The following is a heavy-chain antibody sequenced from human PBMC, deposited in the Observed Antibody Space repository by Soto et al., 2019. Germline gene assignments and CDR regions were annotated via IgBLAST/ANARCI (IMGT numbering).Heavy chain of an antibody. CDR1: GGSISSSSYY. CDR2: IYYSGST. CDR3: ARHDGFSSGWIFDY. V-gene: IGHV4-39*01. D-gene: IGHD6-19*01. Sequence: PSETLSLTCTVSGGSISSSSYYWGWIRQPPGKGLEWIGSIYYSGSTYYKPSLKSRVTVSADTSKDQLSLKLTSVTAADTAVYYCARHDGFSSGWIFDYWGHGTLVTVS. J-gene: IGHJ4*01.